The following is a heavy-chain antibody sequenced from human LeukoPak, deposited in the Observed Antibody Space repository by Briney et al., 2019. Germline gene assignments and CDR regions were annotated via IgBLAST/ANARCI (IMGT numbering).Heavy chain of an antibody. CDR3: ARTPSWPYYYYGMDV. J-gene: IGHJ6*02. V-gene: IGHV1-18*01. CDR1: GYTFTSYG. CDR2: ISAYNGNT. Sequence: ASVKVSCKASGYTFTSYGISWVRQAPGQGLEWMGWISAYNGNTNYAQKLQGRVTTTTDTSTSTAYMELRSLRSDDTAVYYCARTPSWPYYYYGMDVWGQGTTVTVSS.